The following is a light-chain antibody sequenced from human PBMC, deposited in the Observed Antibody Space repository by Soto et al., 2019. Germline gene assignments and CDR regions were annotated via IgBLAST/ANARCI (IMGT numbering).Light chain of an antibody. V-gene: IGKV1-5*01. J-gene: IGKJ1*01. CDR1: HSLSSW. Sequence: DIQMTQSPSTLSASVGDRVTITCRASHSLSSWLAWYQQKPGKAPNLLIYAASTLESGVPSRFSGSGSGTVFTLTISSLQPDDVATYYCQQYNSYCTFGQGTKLEI. CDR2: AAS. CDR3: QQYNSYCT.